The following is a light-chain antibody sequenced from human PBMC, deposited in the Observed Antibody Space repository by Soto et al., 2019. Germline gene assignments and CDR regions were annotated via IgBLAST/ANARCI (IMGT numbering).Light chain of an antibody. Sequence: QSALTQPASVSGSPGQSITISCNVTSSNVGSYNFVSWYQQHPGKAPKLMIYEGSKRPSGVSNRFSGSKSGNTASLTISGLQAEDEADYYCCSYAGSSTWVFGTGTKVTVL. CDR1: SSNVGSYNF. J-gene: IGLJ1*01. CDR2: EGS. V-gene: IGLV2-23*01. CDR3: CSYAGSSTWV.